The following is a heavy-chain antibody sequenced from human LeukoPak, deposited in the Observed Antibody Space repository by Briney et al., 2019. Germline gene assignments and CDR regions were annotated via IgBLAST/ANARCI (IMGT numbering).Heavy chain of an antibody. CDR1: GDSVTGYF. D-gene: IGHD2-15*01. V-gene: IGHV4-59*02. CDR2: IYKIGTT. Sequence: SETLSLTCTVFGDSVTGYFLDWVRQPPGKGLEWIGHIYKIGTTNYNPSLKSRLTISADTSKNQFSLQLTSVTAADTAVYYCVIGVGWQPDYWGQGALVTVSS. CDR3: VIGVGWQPDY. J-gene: IGHJ4*02.